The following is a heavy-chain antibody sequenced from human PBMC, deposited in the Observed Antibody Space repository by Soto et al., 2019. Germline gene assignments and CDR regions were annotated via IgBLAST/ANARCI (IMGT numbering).Heavy chain of an antibody. Sequence: QVQLVQSGAEVKKPGASVKVSCKTSGHTLINYYMHWVRQAPGQGLDWLGKIDPSGNGTSYAERFQGRITLTSDTSTKTVYVELSSLRSEDTAIYYCAINYYDSSGYLDWGQGTLVTVSS. D-gene: IGHD3-22*01. CDR1: GHTLINYY. CDR3: AINYYDSSGYLD. V-gene: IGHV1-46*01. J-gene: IGHJ4*02. CDR2: IDPSGNGT.